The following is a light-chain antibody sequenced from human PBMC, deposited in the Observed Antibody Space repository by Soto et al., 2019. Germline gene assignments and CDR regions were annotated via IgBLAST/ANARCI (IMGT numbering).Light chain of an antibody. J-gene: IGLJ1*01. CDR2: DVS. V-gene: IGLV2-14*01. CDR1: SSDVGGYNY. Sequence: QSALTQPASVSGSHGQSITISCTGTSSDVGGYNYVSWYQQHPGKAPKLMIYDVSNRPSGVSNRFSGSKSGNTASLTISGLQAEDEADYYCNSYTSRSSSTYVFGTGTKVTVL. CDR3: NSYTSRSSSTYV.